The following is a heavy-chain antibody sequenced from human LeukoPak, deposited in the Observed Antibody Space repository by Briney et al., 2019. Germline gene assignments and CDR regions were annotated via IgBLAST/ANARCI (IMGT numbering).Heavy chain of an antibody. CDR1: GGSISSSSYY. CDR3: ARYRGPGYFDL. CDR2: IYDSGST. Sequence: PSETLSLTCTVSGGSISSSSYYWGWIRQPPGKGLERIGSIYDSGSTYYNPSLKSRVTISVDTSKNQFSLKLSSVTAADTAVYYCARYRGPGYFDLWGRGTLVTVSS. V-gene: IGHV4-39*01. D-gene: IGHD3-16*02. J-gene: IGHJ2*01.